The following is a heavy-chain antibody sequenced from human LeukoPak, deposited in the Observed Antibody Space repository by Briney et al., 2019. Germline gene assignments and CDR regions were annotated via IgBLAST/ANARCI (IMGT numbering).Heavy chain of an antibody. CDR1: GFTFSSYS. V-gene: IGHV3-21*04. D-gene: IGHD6-13*01. CDR2: ISSSSSYI. CDR3: ARDLMGIAYRGAFYY. Sequence: KTGGSLRLSCAASGFTFSSYSMNWVRQAPGKGLEWVSSISSSSSYIYYADSVKGRFTISRDNSKNTLYLQMNSLRAEDTAVYYCARDLMGIAYRGAFYYWGQGTLVTVSS. J-gene: IGHJ4*02.